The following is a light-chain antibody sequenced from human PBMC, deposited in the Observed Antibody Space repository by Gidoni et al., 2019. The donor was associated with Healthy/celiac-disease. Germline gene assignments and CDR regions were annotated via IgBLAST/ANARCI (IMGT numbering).Light chain of an antibody. Sequence: GSPGQSITISCTGTSSYVGSYNLVSWYQQHPGKAPKLMIYEGSKRPSGVSNRFSGSKSGNTASLTISGLQAEDEADYYCCSYAGSSDVVFGGGTKLTVL. CDR2: EGS. CDR1: SSYVGSYNL. V-gene: IGLV2-23*01. J-gene: IGLJ2*01. CDR3: CSYAGSSDVV.